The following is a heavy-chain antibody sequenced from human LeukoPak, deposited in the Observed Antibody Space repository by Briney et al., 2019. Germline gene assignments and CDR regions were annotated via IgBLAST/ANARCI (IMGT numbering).Heavy chain of an antibody. CDR1: GGSISSSSYY. D-gene: IGHD5-18*01. V-gene: IGHV4-39*01. J-gene: IGHJ4*02. Sequence: SETLSLTCTVSGGSISSSSYYWGWIRQPPGKGLEWIGSIYYSGSTYYNPSLKSRVTISVDTSKNQFSLKLSSVTAADTAVYYCAGMDWFIVDTAMAATPFDYRGQGTLVTVSS. CDR3: AGMDWFIVDTAMAATPFDY. CDR2: IYYSGST.